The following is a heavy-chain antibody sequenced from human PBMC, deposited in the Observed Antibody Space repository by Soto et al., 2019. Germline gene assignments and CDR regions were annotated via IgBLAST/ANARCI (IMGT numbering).Heavy chain of an antibody. CDR3: ARDPQIRYFDWLLAAGAFDI. Sequence: QVQLQQWGAGLLKPSETLSLTCAVYGGSFSGYYWSWIRQPPGKGLEWIGEINHSGSTNYNPSLKSRVTISVDTSKNQFSLKLSSVTAADTAVYYCARDPQIRYFDWLLAAGAFDIWDQGTMVTVSS. CDR2: INHSGST. CDR1: GGSFSGYY. V-gene: IGHV4-34*01. J-gene: IGHJ3*02. D-gene: IGHD3-9*01.